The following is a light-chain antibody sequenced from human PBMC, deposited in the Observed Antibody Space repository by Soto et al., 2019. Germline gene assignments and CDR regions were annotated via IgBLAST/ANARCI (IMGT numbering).Light chain of an antibody. Sequence: DIQMSQSPSSLSASVGDSVTITCRASQGINKLLAWFQQKPGTAPKSLISTACSLQSGVPSRFSGSGSGQHYTHSINNLQPEDFATYYWQQYESFLLTFGGGTRVEIK. CDR1: QGINKL. V-gene: IGKV1-16*01. J-gene: IGKJ4*01. CDR3: QQYESFLLT. CDR2: TAC.